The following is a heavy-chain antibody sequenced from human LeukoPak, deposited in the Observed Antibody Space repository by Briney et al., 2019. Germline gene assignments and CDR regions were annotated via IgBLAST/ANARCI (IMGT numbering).Heavy chain of an antibody. D-gene: IGHD4-11*01. CDR3: VRLYDDYTNGHFDA. J-gene: IGHJ4*02. CDR2: LTSSSSCI. CDR1: GFTFSSC. Sequence: GGSLRLSCTASGFTFSSCMNWVRQAPGEGLEWVSSLTSSSSCIYYADSVKGRFTISRHNSKNSLYLQLNSLRAVDTAVYYCVRLYDDYTNGHFDAWGQGTLVTVSS. V-gene: IGHV3-21*01.